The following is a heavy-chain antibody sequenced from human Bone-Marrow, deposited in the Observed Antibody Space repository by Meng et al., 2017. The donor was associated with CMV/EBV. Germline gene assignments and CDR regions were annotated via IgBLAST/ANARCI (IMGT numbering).Heavy chain of an antibody. Sequence: ASVKVSCKASGYTFTSYYMHWARQAPGQGLEWMGWINPNSGGTNYAQKFQGRVTMTRDTSISTAYMELSRLRSDDTAVYYCAREAGGYCSSTSCRPAYNWFDPWGQGTLVTVSS. CDR2: INPNSGGT. V-gene: IGHV1-2*02. J-gene: IGHJ5*02. CDR1: GYTFTSYY. D-gene: IGHD2-2*01. CDR3: AREAGGYCSSTSCRPAYNWFDP.